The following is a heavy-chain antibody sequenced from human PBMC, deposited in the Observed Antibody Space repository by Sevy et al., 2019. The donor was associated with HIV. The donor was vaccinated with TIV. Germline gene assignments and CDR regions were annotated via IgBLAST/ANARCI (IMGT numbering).Heavy chain of an antibody. CDR3: ARVPRTRSIAAAALYYFDY. CDR1: GGSIRTFY. J-gene: IGHJ4*02. V-gene: IGHV4-59*01. CDR2: IYYSGST. Sequence: SETLSLTCTVSGGSIRTFYWSWIRQPPGKGLEWIGYIYYSGSTNYNPSLKSRVTISVDTSKNQFSLKLSPVTAADTAVYYCARVPRTRSIAAAALYYFDYWGQGTLVTVSS. D-gene: IGHD6-13*01.